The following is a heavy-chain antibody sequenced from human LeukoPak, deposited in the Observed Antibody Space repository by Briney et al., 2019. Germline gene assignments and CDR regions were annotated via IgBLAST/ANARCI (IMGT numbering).Heavy chain of an antibody. J-gene: IGHJ6*02. Sequence: GGSLRLSCAASGFTFSSYEMNWVRQAPGKGLEWVSYISSSGSTMYYADSAKGRFTISRDNAKNSLYLQMNSLRAEDTAVYYCARGIRPMYYYDSSGLRDYYYGMDVWGQGTTVTVSS. D-gene: IGHD3-22*01. CDR1: GFTFSSYE. CDR3: ARGIRPMYYYDSSGLRDYYYGMDV. V-gene: IGHV3-48*03. CDR2: ISSSGSTM.